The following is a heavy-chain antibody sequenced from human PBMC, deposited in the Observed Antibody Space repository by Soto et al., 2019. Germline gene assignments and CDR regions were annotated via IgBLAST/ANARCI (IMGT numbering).Heavy chain of an antibody. D-gene: IGHD3-22*01. CDR3: TTDSYSTMIVVRFDY. J-gene: IGHJ4*01. CDR2: ISSSGSTI. V-gene: IGHV3-11*01. CDR1: GFTFSDYY. Sequence: PGGSLSLFCAASGFTFSDYYMSWIRQAPGKGLEWVSYISSSGSTIYYADSVKSRFAISRDDSKDMVYLQMNSLKTEDTGIYYCTTDSYSTMIVVRFDYWGHGTLVTVSS.